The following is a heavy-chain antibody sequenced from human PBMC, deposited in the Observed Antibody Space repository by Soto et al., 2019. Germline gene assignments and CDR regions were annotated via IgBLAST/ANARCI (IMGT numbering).Heavy chain of an antibody. CDR1: GGSFSGYY. CDR2: INHSGST. CDR3: ARGPFRRESYSSGWYYFDY. D-gene: IGHD6-19*01. V-gene: IGHV4-34*01. J-gene: IGHJ4*02. Sequence: PSETLSLTCAVYGGSFSGYYWSWIRQPPGKGLEWIGEINHSGSTNYNPSLKSRVTISVDTSKNQFSLKLSSVTAADTAVYYCARGPFRRESYSSGWYYFDYWGQGTLVTVSS.